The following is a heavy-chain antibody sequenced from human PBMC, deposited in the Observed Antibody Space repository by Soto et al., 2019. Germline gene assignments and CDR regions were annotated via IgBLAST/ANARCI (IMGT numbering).Heavy chain of an antibody. J-gene: IGHJ4*02. Sequence: EVQLVESGGALVKPGGSLRLSCAASGLTFSSYSMNWVRQAPGKGLEWVSSISSGDSYIYYAVSVRGRFTISRDNAENSLYLQMNSLRADDTASYYCVASPEGTFFIRDWGQGALVTVSS. V-gene: IGHV3-21*01. D-gene: IGHD1-7*01. CDR2: ISSGDSYI. CDR3: VASPEGTFFIRD. CDR1: GLTFSSYS.